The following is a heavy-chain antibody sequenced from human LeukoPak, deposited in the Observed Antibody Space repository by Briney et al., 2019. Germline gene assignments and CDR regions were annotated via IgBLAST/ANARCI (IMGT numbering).Heavy chain of an antibody. D-gene: IGHD6-13*01. Sequence: PSETLSLTCAAYGGSFSGYYWSWIRQPPGKGLEWIGYIYYSGSTNYNPSLKSRVTISVDTSKNQFSLKLSSVTAADTAVYYCARSITSSWYGDFQHWGQGTLVTVSS. CDR3: ARSITSSWYGDFQH. CDR1: GGSFSGYY. J-gene: IGHJ1*01. V-gene: IGHV4-59*01. CDR2: IYYSGST.